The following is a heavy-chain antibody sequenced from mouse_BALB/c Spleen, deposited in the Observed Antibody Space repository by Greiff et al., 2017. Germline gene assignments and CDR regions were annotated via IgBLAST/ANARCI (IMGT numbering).Heavy chain of an antibody. J-gene: IGHJ4*01. V-gene: IGHV1S41*01. CDR1: GYTFTSYW. CDR2: IAPGSGST. CDR3: ARWDYYGYDYAMDY. Sequence: DLVKPGASVKLSCKASGYTFTSYWINWIKQRPGQGLEWIGRIAPGSGSTYYNEMFKGKATLTVDTSSSTAYMQLSSLTSEDSAVYFCARWDYYGYDYAMDYWGQGTSVTVSS. D-gene: IGHD1-2*01.